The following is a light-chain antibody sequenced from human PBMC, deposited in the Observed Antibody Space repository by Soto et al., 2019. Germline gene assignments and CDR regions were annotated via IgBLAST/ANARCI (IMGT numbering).Light chain of an antibody. CDR3: QQYNNWPRT. CDR1: QSVSSN. J-gene: IGKJ1*01. V-gene: IGKV3-15*01. CDR2: GAS. Sequence: EIVMTQSPATLSLSPGERATLSCRASQSVSSNLSWYQQKPGQAPRPLIYGASTRATGIPARFSGSRSGTEFTLTISSLQSEDFAVYYCQQYNNWPRTFGQGTKVEIK.